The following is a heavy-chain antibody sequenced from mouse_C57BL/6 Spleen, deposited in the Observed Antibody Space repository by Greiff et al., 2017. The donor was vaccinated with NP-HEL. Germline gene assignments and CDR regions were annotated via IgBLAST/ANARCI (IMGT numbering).Heavy chain of an antibody. Sequence: QVQLQQPGAELVKPGASVKLSCKASGYTFTSYWMHWVKQRPGQGLEWIGMIHPNSGSTNYNEKFKSKATLTVDKSSSTAYMQLSSLTSEDSAVYYCARSGAVVATGYFDVWGTGTTVTVSS. CDR3: ARSGAVVATGYFDV. J-gene: IGHJ1*03. D-gene: IGHD1-1*01. V-gene: IGHV1-64*01. CDR2: IHPNSGST. CDR1: GYTFTSYW.